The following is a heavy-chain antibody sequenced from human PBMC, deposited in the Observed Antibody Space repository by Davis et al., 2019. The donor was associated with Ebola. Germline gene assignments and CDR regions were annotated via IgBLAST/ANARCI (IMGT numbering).Heavy chain of an antibody. CDR2: IGGHQGNT. CDR1: DFTLTNYG. J-gene: IGHJ4*02. V-gene: IGHV1-18*01. D-gene: IGHD1-20*01. CDR3: ARVPDILADYNSYYFDY. Sequence: GESLKISCKASDFTLTNYGITWVRQAPGQGLEWLGWIGGHQGNTHYAQKVQDRVTMTRDRSTDTAYMELRGLRYDDTAVYYCARVPDILADYNSYYFDYWGRGTLVTVSS.